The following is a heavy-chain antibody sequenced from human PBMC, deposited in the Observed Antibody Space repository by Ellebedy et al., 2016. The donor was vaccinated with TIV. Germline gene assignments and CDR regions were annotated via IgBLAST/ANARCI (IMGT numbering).Heavy chain of an antibody. CDR1: GYTFTSYY. J-gene: IGHJ3*02. D-gene: IGHD3-10*01. CDR2: INPSGGST. V-gene: IGHV1-46*01. CDR3: ARDRDYYGSGTLLGDAFDI. Sequence: ASVKVSXXASGYTFTSYYMHWVRQAPGQGLEWMGIINPSGGSTSYAQKFQGRVTMTRDTSTSTVYMELSSLRSEDTAVYYCARDRDYYGSGTLLGDAFDIWGQGTMVTVSS.